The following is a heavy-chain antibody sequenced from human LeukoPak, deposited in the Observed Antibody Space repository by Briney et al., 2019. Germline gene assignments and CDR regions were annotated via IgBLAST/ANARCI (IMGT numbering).Heavy chain of an antibody. Sequence: SETLSLTCAVYGGSFSGYYWSWIRQPPGKGLEWIGEINHSGSTNYNPSLKSRVTISVDTSKNQFSLKLSSVTAADTAVYYCARGGFDAIYYFDYWGQGTLVTASS. V-gene: IGHV4-34*01. CDR2: INHSGST. D-gene: IGHD2-8*01. CDR1: GGSFSGYY. J-gene: IGHJ4*02. CDR3: ARGGFDAIYYFDY.